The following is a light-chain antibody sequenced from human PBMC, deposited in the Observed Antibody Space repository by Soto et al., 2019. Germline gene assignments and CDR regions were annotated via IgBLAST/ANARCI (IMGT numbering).Light chain of an antibody. CDR1: QSVRRRH. CDR2: GAS. Sequence: EILLTQSPCILALSVGDRATLSCGASQSVRRRHLEWYQQPAGDAHSLLIYGASSRTAGIPERFSGSASGTDSPLTISRLAHEVAEVYYRQQYGTSPSTFGGGTKVDIK. J-gene: IGKJ4*01. CDR3: QQYGTSPST. V-gene: IGKV3-20*01.